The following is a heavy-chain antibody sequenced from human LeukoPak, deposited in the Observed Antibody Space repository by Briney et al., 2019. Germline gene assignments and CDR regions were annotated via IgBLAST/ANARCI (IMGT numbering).Heavy chain of an antibody. CDR3: ARGVIGYSYDIRGGFDY. D-gene: IGHD5-18*01. CDR2: IIPIFGTA. V-gene: IGHV1-69*13. J-gene: IGHJ4*02. CDR1: GGTFSSYA. Sequence: GASVKVSCKASGGTFSSYAISWVRQAPGQGLEWMGGIIPIFGTANYAQKFQGRVTITADESTSTAYMELSSLRSEDTAVYYCARGVIGYSYDIRGGFDYWGQGTLVTVSS.